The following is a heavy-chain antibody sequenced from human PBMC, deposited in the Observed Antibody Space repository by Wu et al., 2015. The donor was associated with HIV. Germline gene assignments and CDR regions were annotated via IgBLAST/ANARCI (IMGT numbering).Heavy chain of an antibody. Sequence: QVQLVQSGAEVKKPGSSVKVSCKASGGTFSSYAISWVRQAPGQGLEWMGGIIPIFGTANYAQKFQGRVTITSDESTSTAYMELSSLRSEDTAVYYCASARIAVADTENYGMDVWGQGTTVTVSS. CDR3: ASARIAVADTENYGMDV. D-gene: IGHD6-19*01. CDR2: IIPIFGTA. CDR1: GGTFSSYA. V-gene: IGHV1-69*05. J-gene: IGHJ6*02.